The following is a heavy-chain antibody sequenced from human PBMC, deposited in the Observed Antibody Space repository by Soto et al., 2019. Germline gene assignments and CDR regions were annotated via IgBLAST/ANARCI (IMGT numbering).Heavy chain of an antibody. V-gene: IGHV1-2*02. CDR1: GYIFIGFY. CDR2: INPDSGGT. Sequence: QVPLVQSGAEVKKSGASVKVSCKASGYIFIGFYMHWVRQAPGQGLEWMGWINPDSGGTNYAQRFQGRVTMTRDASVNTAYMELSGLRSDDTAVYYCARDVHHSSGHYSYWGQGTLVTVSS. D-gene: IGHD3-22*01. CDR3: ARDVHHSSGHYSY. J-gene: IGHJ4*02.